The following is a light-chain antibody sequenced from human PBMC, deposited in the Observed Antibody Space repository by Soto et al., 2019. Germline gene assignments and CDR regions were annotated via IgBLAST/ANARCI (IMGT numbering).Light chain of an antibody. CDR1: QSVSSN. V-gene: IGKV3-15*01. CDR3: HQYNNWGT. J-gene: IGKJ1*01. Sequence: EIVMTQSPATLSVSPGERATLSCRASQSVSSNLAWYQQKPGQAPRLLIYGASTRATGIPARFSGSGSGTEFTLTIRSLQSEDFAVYYCHQYNNWGTFGQGTKVEIK. CDR2: GAS.